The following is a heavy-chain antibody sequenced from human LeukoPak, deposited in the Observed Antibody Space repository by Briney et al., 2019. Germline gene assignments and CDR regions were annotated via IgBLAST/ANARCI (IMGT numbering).Heavy chain of an antibody. CDR2: MYYSGST. Sequence: PSETLSLTCTVSGGSITSYYWSWIRQPPGKGLEWIGYMYYSGSTNYNPSLKSRVTISVDTSKNQFSLKLSSVTAADTAAYYCARVIPRFGAFDYWGQGTLVTVSS. CDR1: GGSITSYY. CDR3: ARVIPRFGAFDY. D-gene: IGHD3-10*01. J-gene: IGHJ4*02. V-gene: IGHV4-59*01.